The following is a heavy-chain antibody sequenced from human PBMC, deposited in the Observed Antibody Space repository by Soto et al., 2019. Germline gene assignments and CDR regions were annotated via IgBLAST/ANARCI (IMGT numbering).Heavy chain of an antibody. CDR2: FDPEDGET. CDR1: GYTLTELS. Sequence: ASVKVSCKVSGYTLTELSMHWVRQAPGKGLEWMGGFDPEDGETIYAQKFQGRVTMTEDTSTDTAYMELSSLRSEDTAVYYCATAQRESYYYDSSGYYGYWGQGTLVTVSS. J-gene: IGHJ4*02. CDR3: ATAQRESYYYDSSGYYGY. V-gene: IGHV1-24*01. D-gene: IGHD3-22*01.